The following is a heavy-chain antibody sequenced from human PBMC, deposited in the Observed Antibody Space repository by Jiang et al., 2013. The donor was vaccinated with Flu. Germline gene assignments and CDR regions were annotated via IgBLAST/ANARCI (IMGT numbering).Heavy chain of an antibody. CDR3: ARDLTYYYDSSGYYGFDI. D-gene: IGHD3-22*01. CDR2: AYNGNT. Sequence: AYNGNTNYAQKLQGRVTMTTDTSTSTAYMELRSLRSDDTAVYYCARDLTYYYDSSGYYGFDIWGQGTMVTVSS. V-gene: IGHV1-18*01. J-gene: IGHJ3*02.